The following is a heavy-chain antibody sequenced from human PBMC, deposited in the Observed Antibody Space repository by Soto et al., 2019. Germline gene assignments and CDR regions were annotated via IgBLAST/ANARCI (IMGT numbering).Heavy chain of an antibody. CDR1: GGSISSGGYY. Sequence: SETLSLTCTVSGGSISSGGYYWSWIRQHPGKGLEWIGYIYYGENTYYNPSLKSRVTISVDTSKNQFSLKLSSVTAADTAVYYCARLTEQWLGSFDYWGQGTLVTVSS. CDR3: ARLTEQWLGSFDY. J-gene: IGHJ4*02. CDR2: IYYGENT. D-gene: IGHD6-19*01. V-gene: IGHV4-31*03.